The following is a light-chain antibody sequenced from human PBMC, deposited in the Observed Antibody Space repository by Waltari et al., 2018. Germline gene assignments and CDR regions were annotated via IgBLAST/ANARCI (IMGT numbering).Light chain of an antibody. Sequence: ILLTQSPGTLSLSPGERATLPCRASQTVTSSYLTWYQQKPGQPPRLLIYDTSIRATAIPDRFSGSGSGTDFTLTIRRLEPEDFAVYYCQQYDSSPLTFGGGTKVEIK. V-gene: IGKV3-20*01. CDR2: DTS. J-gene: IGKJ4*01. CDR3: QQYDSSPLT. CDR1: QTVTSSY.